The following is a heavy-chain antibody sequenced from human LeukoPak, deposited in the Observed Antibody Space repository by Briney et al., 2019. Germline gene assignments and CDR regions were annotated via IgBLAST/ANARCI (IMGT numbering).Heavy chain of an antibody. J-gene: IGHJ4*02. CDR2: IYHSGST. CDR1: GYSISSGYY. Sequence: KPSETLSLTCTVSGYSISSGYYWGWIRQPPGKGLEWIGSIYHSGSTYYSPSLKSRVTISVDTSKNQFSLKLSSVTAADTAVYYCARDTYYYDSSGLEWGQGTLVTVSS. CDR3: ARDTYYYDSSGLE. D-gene: IGHD3-22*01. V-gene: IGHV4-38-2*02.